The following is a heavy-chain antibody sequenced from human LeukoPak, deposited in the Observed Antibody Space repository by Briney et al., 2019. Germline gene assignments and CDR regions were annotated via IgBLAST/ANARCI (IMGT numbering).Heavy chain of an antibody. D-gene: IGHD1-26*01. CDR1: GGSISSYY. CDR3: ARDPSPFYSGSYLGFDP. CDR2: IYNSSIT. V-gene: IGHV4-59*01. Sequence: SESLSLTCTVSGGSISSYYWCWLRQTPGKGRGWGGYIYNSSITNYNPSLKSRITISLGTSKNQFSLRLSSLTAADTAVYYCARDPSPFYSGSYLGFDPSGQRTQVTVSS. J-gene: IGHJ5*02.